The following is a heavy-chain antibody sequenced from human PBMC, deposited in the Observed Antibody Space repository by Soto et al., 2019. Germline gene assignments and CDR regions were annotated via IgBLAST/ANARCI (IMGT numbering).Heavy chain of an antibody. CDR1: GYTFTSYG. J-gene: IGHJ4*02. V-gene: IGHV1-18*04. CDR2: ISAYNGNT. CDR3: AREWGYYYDSSGYYYGDFDY. D-gene: IGHD3-22*01. Sequence: ASVKVSGKASGYTFTSYGISWVRRAPGQGLEWMGWISAYNGNTNYAQKLQGRVTMTTDTSTSTAYMELRSLRSDDTAVYYCAREWGYYYDSSGYYYGDFDYWGQGTLVTVSS.